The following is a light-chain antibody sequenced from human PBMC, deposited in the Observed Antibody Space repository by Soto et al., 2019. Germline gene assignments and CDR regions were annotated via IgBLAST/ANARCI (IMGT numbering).Light chain of an antibody. V-gene: IGKV1D-13*01. CDR3: PQFTNYPLP. CDR2: DAS. CDR1: QGISSA. Sequence: AMQLNQSPSSRAASIGDRVTITCRASQGISSALAWYQQKPGKPPKLLIYDASSLESGVPSRFSGSGSGTDFTLTISSLQPEDFATYYCPQFTNYPLPFGGGTKVAIK. J-gene: IGKJ4*01.